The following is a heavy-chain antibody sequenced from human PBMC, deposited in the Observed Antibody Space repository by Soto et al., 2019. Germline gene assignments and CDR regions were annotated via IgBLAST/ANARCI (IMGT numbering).Heavy chain of an antibody. CDR2: IYPGDSET. CDR3: ARQQFQTTMASFDL. D-gene: IGHD5-18*01. Sequence: EVHLMQSGAEVKKPGESLKISCQGSGYSFNKYWIGWVRQMPGKGLEWMGIIYPGDSETRYRPSFQGQVTISADKSINTAYLQWSSLKASDTATYYCARQQFQTTMASFDLWGQGTLVTVSS. CDR1: GYSFNKYW. V-gene: IGHV5-51*01. J-gene: IGHJ3*01.